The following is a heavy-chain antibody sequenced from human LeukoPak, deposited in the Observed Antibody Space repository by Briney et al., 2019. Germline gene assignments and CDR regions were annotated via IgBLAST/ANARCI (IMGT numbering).Heavy chain of an antibody. D-gene: IGHD3-16*02. Sequence: PGRSLRLSCAASVFTLSSYCMHWVRQAQRKGLEWVTVIWYDESNKYYADSVKGRFTISRDISKNTLYLQMNSLRAEDTAVYYCARDGDDYVWGSYRNSNWFDPWGQGTLVTVSS. CDR3: ARDGDDYVWGSYRNSNWFDP. CDR1: VFTLSSYC. J-gene: IGHJ5*02. V-gene: IGHV3-33*01. CDR2: IWYDESNK.